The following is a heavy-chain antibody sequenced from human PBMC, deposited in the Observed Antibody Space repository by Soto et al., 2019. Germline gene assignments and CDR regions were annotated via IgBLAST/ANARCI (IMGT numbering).Heavy chain of an antibody. V-gene: IGHV1-18*01. Sequence: QVQLVQSGAEVKKPGASVKVSCKASGYTFTSYGISWVRQAPGQGLEGMEWISAYNGNTNYAQKPQGRVTMTTDTSTSTAYMELRSLRSDDTAVYYCARVGGPNSSSWWNWFDPWGQGTLVTVS. CDR3: ARVGGPNSSSWWNWFDP. CDR1: GYTFTSYG. CDR2: ISAYNGNT. J-gene: IGHJ5*02. D-gene: IGHD6-13*01.